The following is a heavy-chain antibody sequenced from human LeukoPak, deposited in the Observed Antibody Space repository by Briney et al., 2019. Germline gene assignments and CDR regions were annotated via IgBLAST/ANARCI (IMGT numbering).Heavy chain of an antibody. CDR2: ISGYNGKT. J-gene: IGHJ5*02. CDR1: GYTFTSYG. V-gene: IGHV1-18*01. D-gene: IGHD3-16*01. CDR3: ARDWVKAFDP. Sequence: ASVKVSCKASGYTFTSYGISWVRQAPGQGLEWMGWISGYNGKTNYAQNLQGRVTMTTDTSTSTAYMELRSLRSDGTAVYYCARDWVKAFDPWGQGTLVTVSS.